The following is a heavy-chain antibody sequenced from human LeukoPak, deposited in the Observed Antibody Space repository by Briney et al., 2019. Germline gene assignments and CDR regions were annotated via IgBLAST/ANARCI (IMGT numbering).Heavy chain of an antibody. CDR3: ARGLNSSGYYYVSFFFDY. J-gene: IGHJ4*02. D-gene: IGHD3-22*01. CDR2: IYYSGST. Sequence: SETLSLTCTVSGGSISSYYWSWIRQPPGKGLEWIGYIYYSGSTNYNPSLKSRVTISVDTSKHQFSLKLSSVTAADTAVYYCARGLNSSGYYYVSFFFDYWGQGTLVTVSS. V-gene: IGHV4-59*01. CDR1: GGSISSYY.